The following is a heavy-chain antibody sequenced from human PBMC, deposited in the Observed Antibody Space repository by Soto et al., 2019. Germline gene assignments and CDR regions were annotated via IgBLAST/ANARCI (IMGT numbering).Heavy chain of an antibody. Sequence: GASVKVSCKASGYTFTSYGISWVRQAPGHGLEWMGIINPNGGSTRFAQTFQGRITMTTDTSTSTVYMELSSLRSEDTAVYYCASDIVATYDYYYYGMDVWGQGTTVTVSS. CDR1: GYTFTSYG. J-gene: IGHJ6*02. D-gene: IGHD5-12*01. CDR2: INPNGGST. CDR3: ASDIVATYDYYYYGMDV. V-gene: IGHV1-46*01.